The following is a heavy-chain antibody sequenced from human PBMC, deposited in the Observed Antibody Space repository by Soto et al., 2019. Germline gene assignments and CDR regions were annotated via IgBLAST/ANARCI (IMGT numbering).Heavy chain of an antibody. CDR3: ARDRADWYQGPHWYFDL. D-gene: IGHD2-2*01. J-gene: IGHJ2*01. V-gene: IGHV3-53*04. CDR1: GFTVSSNY. CDR2: IYSGGST. Sequence: EVQLVESGGGLVQPGGSLRLSCAASGFTVSSNYMSWVRQAPGKGLEWVSVIYSGGSTYYADSVKGRFTTSRHNSKNTLYLQMNSLRAEDTAVYYCARDRADWYQGPHWYFDLWGRGTLVTVSS.